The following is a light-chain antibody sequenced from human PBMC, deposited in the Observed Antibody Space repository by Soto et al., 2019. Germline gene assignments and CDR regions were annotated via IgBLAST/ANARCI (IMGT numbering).Light chain of an antibody. CDR1: SSNIGAGFD. CDR3: CSYAGSYPFV. V-gene: IGLV1-40*01. Sequence: QSVLTQPPSVSGAPGQRVTISCTGNSSNIGAGFDVHWYQQLPGTAPKLLIYDNSNRPSGVPGRFSGSKSGNTASLTISGLQAEDEADYYCCSYAGSYPFVFGTGTKLTVL. J-gene: IGLJ1*01. CDR2: DNS.